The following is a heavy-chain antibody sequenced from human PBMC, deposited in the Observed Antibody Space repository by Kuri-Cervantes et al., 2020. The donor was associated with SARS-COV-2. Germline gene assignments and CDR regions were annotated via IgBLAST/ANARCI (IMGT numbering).Heavy chain of an antibody. CDR2: INPNSGGT. CDR3: ARGLGYCSSTSCYTRLLVDYYYGMDV. Sequence: ASVKVSCKASGYTFTGYYMHWVRQAPGQGLEWMGWINPNSGGTNYAQKFQGWVTMTRDTSISTAYMELSRLRSDDTAVYYCARGLGYCSSTSCYTRLLVDYYYGMDVWGQGTTVIVSS. CDR1: GYTFTGYY. V-gene: IGHV1-2*04. D-gene: IGHD2-2*02. J-gene: IGHJ6*02.